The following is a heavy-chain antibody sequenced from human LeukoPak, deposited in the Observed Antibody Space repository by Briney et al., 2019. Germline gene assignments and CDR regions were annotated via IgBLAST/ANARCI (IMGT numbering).Heavy chain of an antibody. CDR1: GFTFSSYS. CDR3: AKALAYYYGMDV. Sequence: GGSLRLSCAASGFTFSSYSMTWVRQAPGKGLEWVSSISSSSSYIYYADSVKGRFTISRDNAKNSLYLQMNSLRAEDTAVYYCAKALAYYYGMDVWGQGTTVTVSS. CDR2: ISSSSSYI. V-gene: IGHV3-21*01. J-gene: IGHJ6*02.